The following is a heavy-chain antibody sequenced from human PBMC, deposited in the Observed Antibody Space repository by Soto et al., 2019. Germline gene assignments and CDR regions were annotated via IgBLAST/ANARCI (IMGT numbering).Heavy chain of an antibody. CDR3: ARLVVVAPVANA. CDR1: GGSFSGYY. J-gene: IGHJ5*02. V-gene: IGHV4-34*12. Sequence: PSETLSLTCAVYGGSFSGYYWSWIRQPPGKGLEWVGGIFYTGTTYYSPSLKDRVTISVDTSKNSFSLNLTSVTAADTAVYFCARLVVVAPVANAWGQGTLVTVSS. CDR2: IFYTGTT. D-gene: IGHD2-2*01.